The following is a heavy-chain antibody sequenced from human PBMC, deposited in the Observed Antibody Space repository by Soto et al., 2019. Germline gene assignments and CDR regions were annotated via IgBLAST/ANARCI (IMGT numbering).Heavy chain of an antibody. CDR3: ARDRTFYGSGSKGMDF. J-gene: IGHJ6*02. V-gene: IGHV3-30*02. CDR1: GFTFSSYG. CDR2: IRYDGSNK. D-gene: IGHD3-10*01. Sequence: GGSLRLSCVTSGFTFSSYGMHWVRQAPGKGLEWLAIIRYDGSNKYYGDSVKGRFTISRDNSNNTLYLEMDNLRAEDTAVYYCARDRTFYGSGSKGMDFWGQGTTVTVSS.